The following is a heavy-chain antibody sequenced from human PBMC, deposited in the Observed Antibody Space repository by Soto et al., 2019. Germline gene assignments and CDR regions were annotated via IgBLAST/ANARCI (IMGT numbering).Heavy chain of an antibody. CDR3: ARTARSHGAFDI. CDR1: GGSVSSGRYY. J-gene: IGHJ3*02. CDR2: IYYSGST. V-gene: IGHV4-61*01. D-gene: IGHD4-17*01. Sequence: SETLSLTCTVSGGSVSSGRYYWSWIRQPPGKGLEWIGYIYYSGSTNYNPSLKSRVAISVDTSKNQFSLKLSSVTAADTAVYYCARTARSHGAFDIWGQGTMVTVSS.